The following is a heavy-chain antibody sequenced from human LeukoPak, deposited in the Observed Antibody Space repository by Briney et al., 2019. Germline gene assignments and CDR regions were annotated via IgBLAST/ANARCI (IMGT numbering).Heavy chain of an antibody. V-gene: IGHV4-59*01. Sequence: SGTLSLTCTVSGGSISSYYWSWIRQPPGKGLEWIGYIYYSGTTDYNPSLKSRVTISVDTSNNQFSLKVSSVTAAGTAVYYCARSSGAYRSFDYWGQGTLVPVSS. CDR3: ARSSGAYRSFDY. J-gene: IGHJ4*02. CDR1: GGSISSYY. D-gene: IGHD1-26*01. CDR2: IYYSGTT.